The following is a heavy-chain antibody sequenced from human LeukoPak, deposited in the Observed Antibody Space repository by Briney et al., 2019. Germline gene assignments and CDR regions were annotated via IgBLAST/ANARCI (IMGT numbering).Heavy chain of an antibody. CDR3: AREHCSSTSCSYFDY. D-gene: IGHD2-2*01. CDR2: IYHSGST. Sequence: SETLSLTCAVSGGSISSSNWWSWVRQPPGKGLEWIGEIYHSGSTNYNPSLKSRVTISVDTSKNQFSLKLSSVTAADTAVYYCAREHCSSTSCSYFDYWGQGTLVTVSS. CDR1: GGSISSSNW. V-gene: IGHV4-4*02. J-gene: IGHJ4*02.